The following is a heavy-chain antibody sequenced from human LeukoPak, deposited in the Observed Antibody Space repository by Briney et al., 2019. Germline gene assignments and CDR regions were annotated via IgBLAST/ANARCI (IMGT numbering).Heavy chain of an antibody. Sequence: SETLSLTCTVSDDSISSFYWGWIRQPPGKGLEWIGYIHSVGHTNYNPPLKSRVSMSIDTSKKQFSLQVTSVTATDTAIYYCARHITNSGSAFDLWGRGTLVTVSS. D-gene: IGHD3-10*01. CDR2: IHSVGHT. CDR3: ARHITNSGSAFDL. J-gene: IGHJ2*01. V-gene: IGHV4-59*08. CDR1: DDSISSFY.